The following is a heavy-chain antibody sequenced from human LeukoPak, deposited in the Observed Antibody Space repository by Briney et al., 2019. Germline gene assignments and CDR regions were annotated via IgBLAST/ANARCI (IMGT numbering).Heavy chain of an antibody. CDR3: ARAAYGDLDY. V-gene: IGHV4-59*01. D-gene: IGHD4-17*01. J-gene: IGHJ4*02. CDR1: GGSISSYY. Sequence: KPSETLSLTCTVSGGSISSYYWSWIRQPPGKGLEWIGYIYYSGSTNYNPSLKSRVTISVDTSENQFSLKLSSVTAADTAVYYCARAAYGDLDYWGQGTLVTVSS. CDR2: IYYSGST.